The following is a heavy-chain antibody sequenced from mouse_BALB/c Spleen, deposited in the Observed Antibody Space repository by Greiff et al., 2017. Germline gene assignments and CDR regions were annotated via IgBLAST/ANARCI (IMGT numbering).Heavy chain of an antibody. CDR2: IDPENGNT. CDR1: GFNIKDYY. Sequence: VQLKESGAELVRPGALVKLSCKASGFNIKDYYMHWVKQRPEQGLEWIGWIDPENGNTIYDPKFQGKASITADTSSNTAYLQLSSLTSEDTAVYYCARRILRYHYFDYWGQGTTLTVAS. J-gene: IGHJ2*01. V-gene: IGHV14-1*02. CDR3: ARRILRYHYFDY. D-gene: IGHD1-1*01.